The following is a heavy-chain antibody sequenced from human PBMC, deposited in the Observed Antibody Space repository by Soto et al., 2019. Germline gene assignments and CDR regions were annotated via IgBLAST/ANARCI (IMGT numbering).Heavy chain of an antibody. CDR1: GGSFSDYY. V-gene: IGHV4-34*02. Sequence: QVQLQQWGAGLLKPSETLSLTCAMNGGSFSDYYWIWIRQPPGKGLEWIGEINESGTTNYSPSLKSRVTISVDTSKKQFSLKLNSVSAAGTAVYYFAGARGLLVGFGYWCQGTLVTASS. D-gene: IGHD1-26*01. J-gene: IGHJ4*02. CDR2: INESGTT. CDR3: AGARGLLVGFGY.